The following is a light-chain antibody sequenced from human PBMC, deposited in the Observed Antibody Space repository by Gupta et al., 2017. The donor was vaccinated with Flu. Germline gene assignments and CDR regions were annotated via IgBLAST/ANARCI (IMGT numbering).Light chain of an antibody. CDR1: SGSVSPTNY. Sequence: QTVDTQAPSFSVSPGGTVTLTCGLNSGSVSPTNYPSWYQQTPGQTPRTLMYGTNMRSCGVPDRFSGSILGNKAALTVTGVQADDESHYYCMLDMRSDIWLFGGGTKLTVL. CDR3: MLDMRSDIWL. J-gene: IGLJ3*02. CDR2: GTN. V-gene: IGLV8-61*01.